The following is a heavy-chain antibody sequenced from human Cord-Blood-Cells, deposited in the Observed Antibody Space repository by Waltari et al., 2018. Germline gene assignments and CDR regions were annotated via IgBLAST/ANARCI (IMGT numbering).Heavy chain of an antibody. D-gene: IGHD1-26*01. J-gene: IGHJ4*02. CDR1: GFTFSSYA. CDR3: AKDLGYSGSCFDY. Sequence: EVQLLESGGGLVQPGGSLRLSCAASGFTFSSYAMSWVRQAPGKGLEWVSAISGSGGSTYYAASGKGRFTSSRDNSKNTLYLQMNSLRAEDTAVYYCAKDLGYSGSCFDYWGQGTLVTVSS. CDR2: ISGSGGST. V-gene: IGHV3-23*01.